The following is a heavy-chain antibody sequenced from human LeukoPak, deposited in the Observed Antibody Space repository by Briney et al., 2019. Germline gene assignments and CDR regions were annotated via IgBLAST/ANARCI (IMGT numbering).Heavy chain of an antibody. V-gene: IGHV4-30-2*01. Sequence: SETLSLTCAVSGGSISSGGYSWSWIRQPPGKGLEWIGYIYHSGSTYYNPSLKSRVTISVDRSKNQCSLKLSSVTAADTAVYYCARGPLDDYWGQGTLVTVSS. CDR1: GGSISSGGYS. CDR2: IYHSGST. D-gene: IGHD6-6*01. J-gene: IGHJ4*02. CDR3: ARGPLDDY.